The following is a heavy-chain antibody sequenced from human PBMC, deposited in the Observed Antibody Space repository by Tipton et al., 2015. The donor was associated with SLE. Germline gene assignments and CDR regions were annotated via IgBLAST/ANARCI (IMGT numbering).Heavy chain of an antibody. CDR3: ASGRAVAGGDYFDY. CDR1: GGSISSTTYY. V-gene: IGHV4-39*07. CDR2: IYYSGST. D-gene: IGHD6-19*01. J-gene: IGHJ4*02. Sequence: TLSLTCTVSGGSISSTTYYWGWIRQPPGKGLEWIGIIYYSGSTNYNPSLKSRVTISVDTSKNQFSLKLSSVTAADTAVYYCASGRAVAGGDYFDYWGQGTLVTVSS.